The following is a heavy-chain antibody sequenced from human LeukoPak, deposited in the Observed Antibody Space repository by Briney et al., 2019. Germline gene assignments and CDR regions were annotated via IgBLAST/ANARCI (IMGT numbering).Heavy chain of an antibody. Sequence: GGSLRLSCAASGFTFDDYGMSWVRQAPGKGLEWVAFIRYDGSNKYYADSVKGRFTISRDNSKNTLYLQMNSLRAEDTAVYYCAKGNGYEHSYYYYYMDVWGKGTTVTISS. D-gene: IGHD5-12*01. J-gene: IGHJ6*03. CDR3: AKGNGYEHSYYYYYMDV. CDR2: IRYDGSNK. V-gene: IGHV3-30*02. CDR1: GFTFDDYG.